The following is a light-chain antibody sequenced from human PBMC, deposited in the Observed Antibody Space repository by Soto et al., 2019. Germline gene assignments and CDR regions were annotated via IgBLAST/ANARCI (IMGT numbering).Light chain of an antibody. V-gene: IGKV3-15*01. CDR1: ESVGSN. J-gene: IGKJ4*01. CDR3: QQYNSWLT. CDR2: GAS. Sequence: EVGMTQSPATLSVFPGERVTLSCRATESVGSNLAWYQQKPGQAPRLLIYGASTRATGVPVRFSGSGSGTEFTLTISSLQSEDFALYYCQQYNSWLTFGGGTKVEIE.